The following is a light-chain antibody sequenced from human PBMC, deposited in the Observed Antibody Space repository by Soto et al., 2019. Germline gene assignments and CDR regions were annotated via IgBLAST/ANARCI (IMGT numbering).Light chain of an antibody. Sequence: EIVMTQSPATLSVSPGDRATLSCRASQSITNYLAWYQQKPGLPPRLLIYGGSTRATGVPATFSGSGSGTEFTLTISSLQAEDFAVYYCQQYHGWPLAFGGGTKVEIK. CDR1: QSITNY. J-gene: IGKJ4*01. CDR3: QQYHGWPLA. CDR2: GGS. V-gene: IGKV3-15*01.